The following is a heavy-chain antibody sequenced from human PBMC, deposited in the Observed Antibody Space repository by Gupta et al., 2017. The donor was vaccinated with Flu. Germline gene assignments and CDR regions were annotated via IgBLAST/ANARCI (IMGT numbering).Heavy chain of an antibody. Sequence: VKPGGSLRLSCAASGFTFSDYYMSWIRQAPGKGLEWVSYISSSSSYTNYADSVKGRFTISRDNAKNSLYLQMNSLRAEETAVYYCARVPPDWGGDCYDDYWGQGTLVTVSA. D-gene: IGHD2-21*02. V-gene: IGHV3-11*05. CDR3: ARVPPDWGGDCYDDY. J-gene: IGHJ4*02. CDR1: GFTFSDYY. CDR2: ISSSSSYT.